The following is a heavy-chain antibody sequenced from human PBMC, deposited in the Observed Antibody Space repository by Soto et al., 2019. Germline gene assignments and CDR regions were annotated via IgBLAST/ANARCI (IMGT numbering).Heavy chain of an antibody. V-gene: IGHV3-21*01. J-gene: IGHJ4*02. CDR3: ARVVYDYIWGSYLY. CDR1: GFTFSSYS. CDR2: ISSSSSYI. D-gene: IGHD3-16*02. Sequence: GGSLRLSCAASGFTFSSYSMNWVRQAPGKGLEWVSSISSSSSYIYYADSVKGRFTISRDNSKNSLYLQMNSLRAEDTAVYYCARVVYDYIWGSYLYWGQGTLVTVS.